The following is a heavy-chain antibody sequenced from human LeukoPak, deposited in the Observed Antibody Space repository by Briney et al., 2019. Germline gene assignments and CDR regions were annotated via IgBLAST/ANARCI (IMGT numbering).Heavy chain of an antibody. CDR1: GFTFSSYW. J-gene: IGHJ6*03. D-gene: IGHD1-26*01. CDR2: IKQDGSEK. Sequence: PGGSLRLSCAASGFTFSSYWMSWVRQAPGKGLEWVANIKQDGSEKYYVDSVEGRFTISRDNAKNSLYLQMNSLRAEDTAVYYCARESIWTWELLRMYYYYYYMDVWGKGTTVTVSS. CDR3: ARESIWTWELLRMYYYYYYMDV. V-gene: IGHV3-7*01.